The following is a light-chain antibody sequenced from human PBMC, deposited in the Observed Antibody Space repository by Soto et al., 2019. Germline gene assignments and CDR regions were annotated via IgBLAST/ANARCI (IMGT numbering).Light chain of an antibody. CDR1: SSDVGSYNL. CDR2: EGS. J-gene: IGLJ3*02. CDR3: CSYAGSNTWV. Sequence: QAVVTQPASVSGSPGQSITISCTGTSSDVGSYNLVSWYQHHPGKAPKLMIYEGSKRPSGVSNRFSGSKSGNTASLTISGLQAEDEADYYCCSYAGSNTWVFGGGTKVTVL. V-gene: IGLV2-23*01.